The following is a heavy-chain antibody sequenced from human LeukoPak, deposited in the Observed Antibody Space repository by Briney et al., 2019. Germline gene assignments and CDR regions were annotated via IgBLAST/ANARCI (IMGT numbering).Heavy chain of an antibody. V-gene: IGHV3-30*03. J-gene: IGHJ4*02. Sequence: GGSLRLSCAASGFTFSSYGMHWVRQAPGRGLEYVALISYDGNDKYYADSVKGRFSISRDNAKNSLYLQMNSLRAEDTAVYYCARDRSPGNFDYWGQGTLVTVSS. CDR1: GFTFSSYG. D-gene: IGHD3-10*01. CDR3: ARDRSPGNFDY. CDR2: ISYDGNDK.